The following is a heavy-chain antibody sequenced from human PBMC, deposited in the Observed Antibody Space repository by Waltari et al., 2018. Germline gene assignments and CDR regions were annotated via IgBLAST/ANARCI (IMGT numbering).Heavy chain of an antibody. V-gene: IGHV4-34*01. D-gene: IGHD5-18*01. CDR2: INHSGST. J-gene: IGHJ3*02. CDR1: GGSFSGYY. CDR3: ARDHSLEAFDI. Sequence: QVQLQQWGAGLLKPSETLSLTCAVYGGSFSGYYWSWIRQPPGKGLEWIGEINHSGSTNYNPSLKSRVTISVDTSKNQFSLKLSSVTAADTAVYYCARDHSLEAFDIWGQGTMVTVSS.